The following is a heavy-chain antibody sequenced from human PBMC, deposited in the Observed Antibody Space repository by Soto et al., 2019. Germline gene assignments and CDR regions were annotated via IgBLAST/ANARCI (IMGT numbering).Heavy chain of an antibody. V-gene: IGHV1-2*04. D-gene: IGHD5-12*01. CDR3: ARAEVAYWHFDL. CDR1: EYTFTGYY. Sequence: GSVKVSCKASEYTFTGYYFHWVRQAPGQGLDWMGWINPDTGGTNYAQKFQGWVTMTRDTSISTAYMGLSRLKSDDTAIYYCARAEVAYWHFDLWGPSTLGTVSS. CDR2: INPDTGGT. J-gene: IGHJ2*01.